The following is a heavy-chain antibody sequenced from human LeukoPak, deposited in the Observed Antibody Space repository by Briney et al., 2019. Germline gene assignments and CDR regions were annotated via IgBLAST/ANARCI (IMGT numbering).Heavy chain of an antibody. J-gene: IGHJ3*02. CDR2: IIPILGIA. V-gene: IGHV1-69*04. Sequence: ASVKVSCKASVGTFSSYAISWVRQAPGQGLEWMGRIIPILGIANYAQKLQGRVTMTTDTSTSTAYMELRSLRSDDTAVYYCARDGGNYYDSSGYPAHDAFDIWGQGTMVTVSS. D-gene: IGHD3-22*01. CDR3: ARDGGNYYDSSGYPAHDAFDI. CDR1: VGTFSSYA.